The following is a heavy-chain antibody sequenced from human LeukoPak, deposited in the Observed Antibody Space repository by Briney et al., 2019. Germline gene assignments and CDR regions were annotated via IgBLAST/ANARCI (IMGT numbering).Heavy chain of an antibody. D-gene: IGHD3-22*01. V-gene: IGHV4-34*01. J-gene: IGHJ4*02. CDR2: INHSGST. CDR1: GGSFSGYY. Sequence: PSETLSLTCAVYGGSFSGYYWSWIRQPPGKGLEWIGEINHSGSTNYSPSLKSRVTISVDTSKNQFSLRLSSVTAADTAVYYCARVSSRRLPPTYSYDRRNYFDYWGQGTLVTVSS. CDR3: ARVSSRRLPPTYSYDRRNYFDY.